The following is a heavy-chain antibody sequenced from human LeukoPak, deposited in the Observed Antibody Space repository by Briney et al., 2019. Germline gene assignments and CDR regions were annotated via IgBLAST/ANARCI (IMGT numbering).Heavy chain of an antibody. CDR2: ISWDSSSV. J-gene: IGHJ6*02. Sequence: GGSLRLSCAASGFTFRDFAMYWVRQAPGKGLEWVSGISWDSSSVAYADSVKGRFTISRDNAKNSLYLQMNSLRAEDTALYYCAKDGDRNGMDVWGQGTTVTVSS. D-gene: IGHD3-10*01. V-gene: IGHV3-9*01. CDR3: AKDGDRNGMDV. CDR1: GFTFRDFA.